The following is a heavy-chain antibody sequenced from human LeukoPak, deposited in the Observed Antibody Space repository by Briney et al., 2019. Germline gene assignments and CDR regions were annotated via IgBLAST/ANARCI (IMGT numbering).Heavy chain of an antibody. D-gene: IGHD5-12*01. V-gene: IGHV3-23*01. CDR2: ISGSGGST. Sequence: GGSLRLSCAASGFTFSSYAMSWVRQAPGKGLEWVSAISGSGGSTYYAGFVKGRFTISRDNSKNTLYLQMNSLRAEDTAVYYCAKDPERGYSGYGYGGYDYWGQGTLVTVSS. J-gene: IGHJ4*02. CDR3: AKDPERGYSGYGYGGYDY. CDR1: GFTFSSYA.